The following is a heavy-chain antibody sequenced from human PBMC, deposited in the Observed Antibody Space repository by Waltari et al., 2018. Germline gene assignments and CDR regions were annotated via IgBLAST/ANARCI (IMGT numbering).Heavy chain of an antibody. CDR2: ISPNSGDT. CDR3: ARGDFRLSYYYMDV. V-gene: IGHV1-2*02. J-gene: IGHJ6*03. Sequence: EYMGWISPNSGDTNYAQKFQGRVTMTRDTSTTTAYMELSRLTSDDTTVFYCARGDFRLSYYYMDVWGKGTTVTVSS. D-gene: IGHD3-3*01.